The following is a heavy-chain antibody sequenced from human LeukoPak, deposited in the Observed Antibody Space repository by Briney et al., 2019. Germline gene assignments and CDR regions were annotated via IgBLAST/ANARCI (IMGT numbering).Heavy chain of an antibody. J-gene: IGHJ6*03. D-gene: IGHD6-6*01. CDR3: ARESSSSFSYYYYMDV. Sequence: SETLSLTCTVSGGSISGYYWSWIRQPQGKGLEWIGYIYYSGSTNYNPSLKSRVTISVDTSKNQFSLKLSSVTAADTAVYYCARESSSSFSYYYYMDVWGKGTTVTVSS. CDR1: GGSISGYY. V-gene: IGHV4-59*13. CDR2: IYYSGST.